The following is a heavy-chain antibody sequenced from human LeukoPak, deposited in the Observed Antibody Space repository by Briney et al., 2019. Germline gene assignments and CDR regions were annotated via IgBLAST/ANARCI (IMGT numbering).Heavy chain of an antibody. V-gene: IGHV4-39*07. Sequence: SETLSLTCTVSGGSISSSYYYWVYIRQPPGKGLEWIGGIYYGGSAYYNPSLKSRVAISIDTSKNQFSLNLSSVTAADTAVYYCARVDQSYFGESSFDYSGQGTLVTVSS. D-gene: IGHD3-10*01. CDR3: ARVDQSYFGESSFDY. CDR2: IYYGGSA. J-gene: IGHJ4*02. CDR1: GGSISSSYYY.